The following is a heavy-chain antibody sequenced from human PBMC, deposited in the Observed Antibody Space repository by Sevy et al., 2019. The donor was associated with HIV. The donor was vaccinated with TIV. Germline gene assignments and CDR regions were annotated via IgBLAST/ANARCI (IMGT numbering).Heavy chain of an antibody. CDR2: SSWNRGSI. V-gene: IGHV3-9*01. J-gene: IGHJ5*01. Sequence: GGSLRLSCVASGFTFDDYAMHWVRQAPRKGPEWVSGSSWNRGSIGYAESVKGRFTISRDNAKNSLYLQMNSLRVEDTALYYCAKGIGYSNGWYSWFDSWGQGTLVTVSS. CDR1: GFTFDDYA. D-gene: IGHD6-19*01. CDR3: AKGIGYSNGWYSWFDS.